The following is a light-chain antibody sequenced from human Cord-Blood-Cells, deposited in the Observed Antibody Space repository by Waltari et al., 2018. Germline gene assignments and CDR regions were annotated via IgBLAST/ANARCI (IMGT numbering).Light chain of an antibody. J-gene: IGLJ1*01. Sequence: QSALTQPASVSGSPGQSITLSCTGTSIDVGGYNYVSWYQQHPGKAPKLMIYDVSNRPSGVSNRFSGSKSGNTASLTISGLQAEDEADYYCSSYTSSSTYVFGTGTKVTVL. V-gene: IGLV2-14*01. CDR1: SIDVGGYNY. CDR3: SSYTSSSTYV. CDR2: DVS.